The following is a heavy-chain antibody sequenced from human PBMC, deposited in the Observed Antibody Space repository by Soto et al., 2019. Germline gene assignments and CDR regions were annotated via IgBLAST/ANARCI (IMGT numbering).Heavy chain of an antibody. Sequence: GESLKLSCKGSGYSFTSYWIGWVRQMPGKGLEWMGIIYPGDSDTRYSPSFQGQVTISADKSISTAYLQWSSLKASDTAMYYCARRKTGYDFWSGSPSPFDPWGQGTLVTVSS. CDR2: IYPGDSDT. CDR1: GYSFTSYW. J-gene: IGHJ5*02. D-gene: IGHD3-3*01. V-gene: IGHV5-51*01. CDR3: ARRKTGYDFWSGSPSPFDP.